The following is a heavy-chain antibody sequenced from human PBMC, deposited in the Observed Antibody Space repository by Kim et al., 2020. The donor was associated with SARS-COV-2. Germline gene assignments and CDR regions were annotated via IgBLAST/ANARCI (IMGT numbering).Heavy chain of an antibody. Sequence: ASVKVSCKASGYTFTSYYMHWVRQAPGQGLEWMGIINPSGGSTSYAQKFQGRVTMTRDTSTSTVYMELSSLRSEDTAVYYCARDPEPNYGDYLGGMDVWGQGTTVTVSS. CDR1: GYTFTSYY. CDR2: INPSGGST. D-gene: IGHD4-17*01. V-gene: IGHV1-46*01. J-gene: IGHJ6*02. CDR3: ARDPEPNYGDYLGGMDV.